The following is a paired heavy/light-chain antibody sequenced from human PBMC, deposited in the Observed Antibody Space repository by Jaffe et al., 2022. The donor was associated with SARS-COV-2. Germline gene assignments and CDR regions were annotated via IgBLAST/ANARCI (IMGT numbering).Heavy chain of an antibody. J-gene: IGHJ4*02. CDR1: GFTFSKYS. CDR3: VRISYNYVLYYFDF. V-gene: IGHV3-48*02. D-gene: IGHD5-18*01. CDR2: ISSDSTNI. Sequence: EVQLVESGGGLVQPGGSLRLSCAASGFTFSKYSMNWVRQAPGKGLEWVSYISSDSTNIHYADSVKGRFTISRDNAKNSLYLQMNSLSDEDTAIYYCVRISYNYVLYYFDFWGQGTLVTVSS.
Light chain of an antibody. V-gene: IGKV1-39*01. CDR2: AAS. Sequence: DIQMTQSPSSLSASVGDRVTITCRASQSISNSLNWYQQRPGKAPKLLIYAASNLQSGVPSRFSGSASGTDFTLIISSLQPEDFATYYCQQSYNTPWTFGQGAKVEIK. CDR1: QSISNS. J-gene: IGKJ1*01. CDR3: QQSYNTPWT.